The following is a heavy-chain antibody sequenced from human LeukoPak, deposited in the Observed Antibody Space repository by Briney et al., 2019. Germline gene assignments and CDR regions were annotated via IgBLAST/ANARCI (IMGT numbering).Heavy chain of an antibody. CDR3: ARDSGGLDA. CDR1: GYTFTTYG. Sequence: SCKASGYTFTTYGISWVRQAPGKGLEWVAFIRYDGSNKYYADSVKGRFTTSRDNSKNTLYLQMNSLRAEDTAVYYCARDSGGLDAWGQGTLVTVSS. CDR2: IRYDGSNK. V-gene: IGHV3-30*02. J-gene: IGHJ5*02.